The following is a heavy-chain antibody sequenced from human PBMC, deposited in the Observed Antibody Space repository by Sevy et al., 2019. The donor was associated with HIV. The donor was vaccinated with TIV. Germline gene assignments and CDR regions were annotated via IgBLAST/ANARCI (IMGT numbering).Heavy chain of an antibody. Sequence: VGSLRLSCAASGFTFSSYWMHWVRQAPGKGPVWVSGVNSDGSSTNYADSVKGRFTISRDNSKNSLYLQMNNLRAEDTAVYYCAREGCTKPHDYWGQGTLVTVSS. D-gene: IGHD2-8*01. CDR3: AREGCTKPHDY. CDR1: GFTFSSYW. V-gene: IGHV3-74*01. CDR2: VNSDGSST. J-gene: IGHJ4*02.